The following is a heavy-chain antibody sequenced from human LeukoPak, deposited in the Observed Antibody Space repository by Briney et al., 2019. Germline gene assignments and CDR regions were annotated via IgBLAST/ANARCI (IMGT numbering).Heavy chain of an antibody. V-gene: IGHV4-30-2*01. CDR2: IYHSGST. J-gene: IGHJ6*03. D-gene: IGHD4-11*01. CDR1: GDSITNNIYS. CDR3: ARDRGSHYSNDYMDV. Sequence: SETLSLTCAVSGDSITNNIYSWGWIRQPPGKGLEWIGYIYHSGSTYYNPSLKSRVTISVDRSKNQFSLKLSSVTAADTAVYYCARDRGSHYSNDYMDVWGKGTTVTVSS.